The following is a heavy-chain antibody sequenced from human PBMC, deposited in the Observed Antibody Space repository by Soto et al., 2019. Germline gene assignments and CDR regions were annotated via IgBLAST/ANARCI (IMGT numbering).Heavy chain of an antibody. D-gene: IGHD1-1*01. J-gene: IGHJ4*02. CDR2: ITSTSDRT. Sequence: SGRSMRLSCAASGFRFSSYAMSWVRQAPGKGLEWVSVITSTSDRTYLADSVKGRFSISRDNSKNILYLQLNSLRAEDTAIYYCTTGPLISGDYGGQGTLVTVSS. CDR1: GFRFSSYA. V-gene: IGHV3-23*01. CDR3: TTGPLISGDY.